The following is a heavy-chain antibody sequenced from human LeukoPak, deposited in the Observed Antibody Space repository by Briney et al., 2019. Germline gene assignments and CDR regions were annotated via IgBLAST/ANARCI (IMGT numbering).Heavy chain of an antibody. V-gene: IGHV3-23*01. CDR1: GFTVSNYA. CDR3: AKTLVLMVYAPFDY. D-gene: IGHD2-8*01. Sequence: PGGSLRLSCAASGFTVSNYAMGWVRQAPEKGLEWVSGISGSSGSTYYADSVKGRFTISTDNSKNTLYLQMNSLRAEDMAVYYCAKTLVLMVYAPFDYWGQGTLVTVSS. CDR2: ISGSSGST. J-gene: IGHJ4*02.